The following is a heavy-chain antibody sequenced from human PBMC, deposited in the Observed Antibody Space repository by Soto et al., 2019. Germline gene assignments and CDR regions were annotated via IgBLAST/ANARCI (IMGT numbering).Heavy chain of an antibody. CDR3: GHRAGIDGNWNGGYFDC. CDR1: GFSLGARPAA. J-gene: IGHJ4*02. V-gene: IGHV2-5*02. D-gene: IGHD1-1*01. Sequence: QITLRASGPTRVQPTQTLTLTCTFSGFSLGARPAAVGWSRQPPGKPLERRALIYWDDDKRYSPSLMSRLTNTKDTSKNQVVLTMTNMDPLYTAIYYCGHRAGIDGNWNGGYFDCWGQGALVTVSS. CDR2: IYWDDDK.